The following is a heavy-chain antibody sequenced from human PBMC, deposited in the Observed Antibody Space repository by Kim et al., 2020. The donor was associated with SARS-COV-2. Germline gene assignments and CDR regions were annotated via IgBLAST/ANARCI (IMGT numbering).Heavy chain of an antibody. J-gene: IGHJ6*02. CDR1: GFTFSDYY. CDR2: ISSSSSYT. Sequence: GGSLRLSCAASGFTFSDYYMSWIRQAPGKGLEWVSYISSSSSYTNYADSVKGRFTISRDNAKNSLYLQMNSLRAEDTAVYYCARDMGSGSAGYYYYGMDVWGQGTTVTVSS. CDR3: ARDMGSGSAGYYYYGMDV. V-gene: IGHV3-11*05. D-gene: IGHD6-19*01.